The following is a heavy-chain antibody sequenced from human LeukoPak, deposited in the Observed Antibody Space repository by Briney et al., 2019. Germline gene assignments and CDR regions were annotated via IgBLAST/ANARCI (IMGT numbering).Heavy chain of an antibody. D-gene: IGHD2-2*01. V-gene: IGHV3-23*01. Sequence: GGSLRLSCAASGFTFSSYAMRWVRQAPGKGLEWVSSLTDSGSSTYYTDSVKGRFTISRDNSRNTLYLQMNSLRAEDTAIYYCARRKGDCRTTSCTDYWGQGTLVTVSS. CDR3: ARRKGDCRTTSCTDY. CDR1: GFTFSSYA. J-gene: IGHJ4*02. CDR2: LTDSGSST.